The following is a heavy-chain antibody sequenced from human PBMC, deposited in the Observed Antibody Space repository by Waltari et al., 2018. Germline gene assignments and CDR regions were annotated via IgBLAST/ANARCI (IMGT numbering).Heavy chain of an antibody. CDR1: GESFLGYF. Sequence: QVQLHQWGAGQLKPSETLSPTCAASGESFLGYFWSWIRRSPGKGLEWLGAIHHSGSTNYNPALASRVSLSVDTTKKQFSLRLTSVTAADAAVYYCARYGEVPPNYFFDYWGRGTLVTVSS. J-gene: IGHJ4*01. D-gene: IGHD2-21*01. CDR2: IHHSGST. V-gene: IGHV4-34*01. CDR3: ARYGEVPPNYFFDY.